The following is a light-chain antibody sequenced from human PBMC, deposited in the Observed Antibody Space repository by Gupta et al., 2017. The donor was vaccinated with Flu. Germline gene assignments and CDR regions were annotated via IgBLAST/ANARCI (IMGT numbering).Light chain of an antibody. V-gene: IGLV2-14*01. CDR3: SSYTGGVTV. CDR2: EVS. CDR1: SSDIGGYNY. Sequence: QSALTQPASVSGSPGQSITISCTGTSSDIGGYNYVSWYQQYPGKVPKLLIYEVSYRPSGISDRFSGSKSGNTASLTISGLQADDEADYYCSSYTGGVTVFGGGTKLTVL. J-gene: IGLJ3*02.